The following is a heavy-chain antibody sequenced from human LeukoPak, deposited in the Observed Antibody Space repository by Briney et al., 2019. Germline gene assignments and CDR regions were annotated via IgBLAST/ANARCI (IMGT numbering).Heavy chain of an antibody. Sequence: ASVKVSCKASGYSFTSYGISWVRQAPGQGLEWMGWSSAYNGNTNYAQKLQGRVTMTTDTSTSTAYMELRSLRSDDTAVYYCARDIPSPMVRGLGPYYYYYYMDVWGKGTTVTVSS. V-gene: IGHV1-18*01. CDR3: ARDIPSPMVRGLGPYYYYYYMDV. D-gene: IGHD3-10*01. CDR1: GYSFTSYG. J-gene: IGHJ6*03. CDR2: SSAYNGNT.